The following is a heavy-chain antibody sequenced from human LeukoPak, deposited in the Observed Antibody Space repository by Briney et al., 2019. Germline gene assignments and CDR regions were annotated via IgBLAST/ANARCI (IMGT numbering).Heavy chain of an antibody. D-gene: IGHD5-12*01. CDR1: GFTFTSYG. Sequence: PGGSLRLSCVASGFTFTSYGMHWVRQAPGKGLEWVAVSWFAGDTKYYADSVKGRFTISRDNSKNTVYLQLNSLRADDTAIYYCAKDTGDYLLDWGQGTLVTVSS. CDR2: SWFAGDTK. CDR3: AKDTGDYLLD. J-gene: IGHJ4*02. V-gene: IGHV3-30*02.